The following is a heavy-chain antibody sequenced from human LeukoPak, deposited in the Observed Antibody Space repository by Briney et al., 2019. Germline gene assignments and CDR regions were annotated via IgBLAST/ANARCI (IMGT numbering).Heavy chain of an antibody. CDR2: ISAYNGNT. Sequence: ASVKVSCKASGYTFTSYGISWVRQAPGQGLEWMGWISAYNGNTNYAQKLQGRVTMTTDTSTSTAYMELRSLRSDDTAVYYCARLVRDYGEYDGWYFDLWGRGTLVTVSS. J-gene: IGHJ2*01. V-gene: IGHV1-18*01. CDR1: GYTFTSYG. CDR3: ARLVRDYGEYDGWYFDL. D-gene: IGHD4-17*01.